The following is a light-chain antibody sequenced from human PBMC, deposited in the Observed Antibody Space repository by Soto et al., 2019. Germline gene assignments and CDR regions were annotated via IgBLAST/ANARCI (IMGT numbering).Light chain of an antibody. CDR1: QGISSW. J-gene: IGKJ4*01. CDR2: SAS. Sequence: DIQMTQSPSSVSASVGDTVTITCRASQGISSWLAWYQQKPGKAPKLLIYSASNLQSGVPSRFSGSGSGARFSLTISHLQPEDFATYYCQQGYSFPLTFGGGTKVEIK. CDR3: QQGYSFPLT. V-gene: IGKV1-12*01.